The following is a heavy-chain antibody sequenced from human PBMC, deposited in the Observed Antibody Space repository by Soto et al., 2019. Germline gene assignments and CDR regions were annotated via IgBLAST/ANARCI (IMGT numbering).Heavy chain of an antibody. V-gene: IGHV1-46*01. Sequence: QVQLVQSGAEVKKPGASVKVSCKASGYTFTSYYMHWVRQAPGQGLEWMGIINPSGGSTSYAQKFQGRVTMNRYTSTSTVYMELSSLRSEDTAVYCCARAKEDIVVVPAAQGAFDIWGQGTMVTVSS. CDR2: INPSGGST. CDR1: GYTFTSYY. D-gene: IGHD2-2*01. J-gene: IGHJ3*02. CDR3: ARAKEDIVVVPAAQGAFDI.